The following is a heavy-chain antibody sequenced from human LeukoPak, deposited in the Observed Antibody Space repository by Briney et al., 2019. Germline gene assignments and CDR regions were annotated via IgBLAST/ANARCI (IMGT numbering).Heavy chain of an antibody. V-gene: IGHV1-69*05. CDR1: GGTFSSYA. Sequence: SVKVSCKASGGTFSSYAISWVRQAPGQGLEWMGGIIPIFGTANYAQKFQGRVTITTDESTSTAYMELSSLRSEDTAVYYCAKVVTVEGVSSSSGDYYYYMDVWGKGTTVTVSS. D-gene: IGHD2-21*02. CDR3: AKVVTVEGVSSSSGDYYYYMDV. J-gene: IGHJ6*03. CDR2: IIPIFGTA.